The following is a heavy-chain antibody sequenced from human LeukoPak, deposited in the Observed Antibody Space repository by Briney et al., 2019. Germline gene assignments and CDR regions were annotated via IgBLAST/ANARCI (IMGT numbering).Heavy chain of an antibody. D-gene: IGHD2-2*01. CDR1: GGSISSGGYS. V-gene: IGHV4-30-2*01. Sequence: PSQTLSLTCAVSGGSISSGGYSWSWIRQPPGKGLEWIVYIYHSGSTYYNPSLKSRFTISVNRSKNQFSLKLSSVTAADTAVYYCARARSYCSSTSCYREFDYWGQGTLVTVSS. J-gene: IGHJ4*02. CDR2: IYHSGST. CDR3: ARARSYCSSTSCYREFDY.